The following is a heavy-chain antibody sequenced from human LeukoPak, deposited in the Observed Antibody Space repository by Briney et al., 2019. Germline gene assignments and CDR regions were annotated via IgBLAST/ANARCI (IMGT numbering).Heavy chain of an antibody. CDR2: IWYHGNEA. CDR1: GFTLSTYG. CDR3: GRDESVGRPWFHP. J-gene: IGHJ5*02. V-gene: IGHV3-33*01. Sequence: PGRSLRLSCVVSGFTLSTYGMHWVRRAPGKGLEWVADIWYHGNEAYYADSVRGRFTISKDNSKNTLYLQMNSLRAEDTAVYYCGRDESVGRPWFHPWGQGTLVTVSS. D-gene: IGHD6-13*01.